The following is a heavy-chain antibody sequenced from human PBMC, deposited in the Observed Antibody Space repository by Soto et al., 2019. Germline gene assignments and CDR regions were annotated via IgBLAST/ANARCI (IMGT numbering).Heavy chain of an antibody. CDR2: IVPIFASA. Sequence: QGQLVQSWAEVKKPGSSVKVSCKASGDTFANYAINWVRQSPGQGLEWMGAIVPIFASATLAQRCLGRITITSDESTRSAYMELGSLRSDDSAVYYCAREAYPGHQGALDICGRGTMVLVSS. V-gene: IGHV1-69*01. CDR3: AREAYPGHQGALDI. D-gene: IGHD2-2*01. J-gene: IGHJ3*02. CDR1: GDTFANYA.